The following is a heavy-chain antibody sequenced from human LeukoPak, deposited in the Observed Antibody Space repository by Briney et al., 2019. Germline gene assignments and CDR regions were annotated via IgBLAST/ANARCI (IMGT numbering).Heavy chain of an antibody. CDR3: ARGGGDYAYYGMDV. Sequence: GASVKVSCKASGYTFTSYGISWVRQTPGQGLGWMGRISAYNGNTNYAQKLQGRVTMTTDTSTSTAYMELRSLRSDDTAVYYCARGGGDYAYYGMDVWGQGTTVTVSS. V-gene: IGHV1-18*01. CDR2: ISAYNGNT. CDR1: GYTFTSYG. J-gene: IGHJ6*02. D-gene: IGHD4-17*01.